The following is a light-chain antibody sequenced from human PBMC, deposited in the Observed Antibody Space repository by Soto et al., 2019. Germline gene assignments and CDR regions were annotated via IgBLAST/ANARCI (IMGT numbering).Light chain of an antibody. CDR3: GADHGSGSNQGVV. CDR1: SGYSNYK. CDR2: VGTGGIVG. Sequence: QSVLTQPPSASASLGASVTLTCTLSSGYSNYKVDWYQQRPGKGHRFVMRVGTGGIVGSKGDGIPDRFSVLGSGLNRYLTIKNIQEEDESDYHCGADHGSGSNQGVVFGGGTKLTVL. J-gene: IGLJ2*01. V-gene: IGLV9-49*01.